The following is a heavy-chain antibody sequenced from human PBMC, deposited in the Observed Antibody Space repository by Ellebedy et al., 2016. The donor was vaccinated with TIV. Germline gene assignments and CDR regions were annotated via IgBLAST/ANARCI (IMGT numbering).Heavy chain of an antibody. D-gene: IGHD1-26*01. V-gene: IGHV3-23*01. CDR3: ARVGWDLVAASDV. CDR1: GFTFSRHT. J-gene: IGHJ3*01. Sequence: PGGSLRLSCAASGFTFSRHTMNWVRQAPGKGLEWISAISGNDGNTFSADSVQGRFTISRDNSKNKLYLQMNSLRPDDTAVYYCARVGWDLVAASDVWGHGTMVTVSS. CDR2: ISGNDGNT.